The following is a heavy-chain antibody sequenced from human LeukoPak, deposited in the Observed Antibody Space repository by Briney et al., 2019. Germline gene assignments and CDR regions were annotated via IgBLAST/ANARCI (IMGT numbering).Heavy chain of an antibody. CDR3: ARIFGGYSYGYYYYYGMDV. V-gene: IGHV4-34*01. J-gene: IGHJ6*02. CDR2: INHSGST. D-gene: IGHD5-18*01. CDR1: GGSFSGYY. Sequence: SETLSLTCAVYGGSFSGYYWSWIRQPPGKGLEWIGEINHSGSTNYNPSLKSRVTISVDTSKNQFSLKLSSVTAADTAVYYCARIFGGYSYGYYYYYGMDVWGQGTTVTVSS.